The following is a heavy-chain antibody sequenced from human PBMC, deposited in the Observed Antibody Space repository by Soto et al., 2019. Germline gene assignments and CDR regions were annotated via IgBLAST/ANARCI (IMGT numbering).Heavy chain of an antibody. V-gene: IGHV1-46*01. CDR2: INPRTGRT. CDR1: GYTFTSYD. D-gene: IGHD1-20*01. J-gene: IGHJ4*02. Sequence: ASVKVSCKTSGYTFTSYDIHWVRQAPGQGLEWMGVINPRTGRTTYAQRFLGTVTMTTDASTSTVYMELSSLRSEDTAVYFCTRGPFYNWHHFDYWGQGTMVTVSS. CDR3: TRGPFYNWHHFDY.